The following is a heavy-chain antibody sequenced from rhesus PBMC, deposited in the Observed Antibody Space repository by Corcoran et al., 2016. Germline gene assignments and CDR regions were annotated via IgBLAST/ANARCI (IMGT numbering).Heavy chain of an antibody. CDR3: AREKGSLDV. J-gene: IGHJ5-2*02. CDR2: IYSKSEST. CDR1: GGTISSGYYY. Sequence: QVQLQESGPGVVKPSETLSLTCAVSGGTISSGYYYWSWIRQPPGQGLEWIGGIYSKSESTNYHPSLKSRVTISKDTSKNQFSLKLSSVTATDTAVYYCAREKGSLDVWGRGVLVTVSS. V-gene: IGHV4S12*01.